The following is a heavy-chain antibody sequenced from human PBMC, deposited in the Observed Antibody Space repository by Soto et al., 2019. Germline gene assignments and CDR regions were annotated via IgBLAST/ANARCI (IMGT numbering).Heavy chain of an antibody. V-gene: IGHV3-33*01. CDR2: IWYDGSNN. D-gene: IGHD1-26*01. J-gene: IGHJ2*01. Sequence: QVQLVESGGGVVQPGRSLRLSCAASGFTFSSYGMHWVRQAPGKGLEWVAVIWYDGSNNYYVDSVKGRFTISRDNSKNTLYLQTSSLRDEAAAVYYCARVGGSYPYWYLDLWGRGTLVTVSS. CDR3: ARVGGSYPYWYLDL. CDR1: GFTFSSYG.